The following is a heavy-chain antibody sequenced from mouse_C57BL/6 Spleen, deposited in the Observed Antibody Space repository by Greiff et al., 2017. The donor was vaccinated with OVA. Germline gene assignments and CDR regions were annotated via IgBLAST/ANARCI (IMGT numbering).Heavy chain of an antibody. V-gene: IGHV3-6*01. D-gene: IGHD2-3*01. CDR1: GYSITSGYY. J-gene: IGHJ2*01. CDR2: ISYDGSN. Sequence: EVKLLESGPGLVKPSQSLSLTCSVTGYSITSGYYWNWIRQFPGNKLEWMGYISYDGSNNYNPSLKNRISITRDTSKNQFFLKLNSVTTEDTATYYCARASMGLLPYFDYWGQGTTLTVSS. CDR3: ARASMGLLPYFDY.